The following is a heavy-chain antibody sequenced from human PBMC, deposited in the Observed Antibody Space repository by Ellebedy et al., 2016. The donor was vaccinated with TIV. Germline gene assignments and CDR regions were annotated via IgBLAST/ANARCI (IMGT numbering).Heavy chain of an antibody. D-gene: IGHD2-2*01. CDR2: ISSSSSYI. V-gene: IGHV3-21*01. CDR3: ARYASSSTSYHSLYFDY. Sequence: GGSLRLXXAASGFTFSSYSMNWVRQAPGKGLEWVSSISSSSSYIYYADSVKGRFTISRDNAKNSLYLQMNSLRAEDTAVYYCARYASSSTSYHSLYFDYWGQGTLVTVSS. J-gene: IGHJ4*02. CDR1: GFTFSSYS.